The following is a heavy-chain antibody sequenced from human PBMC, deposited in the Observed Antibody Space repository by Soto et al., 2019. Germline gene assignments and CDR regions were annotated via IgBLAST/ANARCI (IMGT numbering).Heavy chain of an antibody. CDR2: IYDSGST. J-gene: IGHJ5*02. Sequence: QVQLQESGPGLVKPSQTLSLTCTVSGGSISSGDYYWSWIRQPPGKVLEWIGYIYDSGSTYYNSSLKSRVNITLDTSKNQVSLKLTSVTAADTAVYYCARDNGVGPWGQGTLVTVSS. D-gene: IGHD2-8*01. CDR3: ARDNGVGP. CDR1: GGSISSGDYY. V-gene: IGHV4-30-4*01.